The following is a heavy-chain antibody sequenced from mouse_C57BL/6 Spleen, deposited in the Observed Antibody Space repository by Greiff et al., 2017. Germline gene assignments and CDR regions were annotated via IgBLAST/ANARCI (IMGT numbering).Heavy chain of an antibody. CDR3: ARCDYYGSSFHLYFDV. CDR2: INPSNGGT. V-gene: IGHV1-53*01. CDR1: GYTFTSYW. J-gene: IGHJ1*03. D-gene: IGHD1-1*01. Sequence: QVNVKQPGTELVKPGASVKLSCKASGYTFTSYWMHWVKKRPGQGLEWLGNINPSNGGTNYNEKFKSKATLTVDKSASTAYMQLSSLTSVDSAVYYMARCDYYGSSFHLYFDVWGTVTTGTVSS.